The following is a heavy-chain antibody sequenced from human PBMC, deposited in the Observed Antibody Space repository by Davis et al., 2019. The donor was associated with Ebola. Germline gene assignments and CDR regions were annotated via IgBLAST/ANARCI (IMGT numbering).Heavy chain of an antibody. Sequence: MPGGSLRLSCSVSGGSITSYYWNWIRQPPGKGLEWIGYIYYSGSTNYNPSLKSRVTISIDTSKKQFSLMLTSVTAADTGVYYCARWLYFGSGPQNSYGMDLWGHGTTVTVSS. CDR2: IYYSGST. CDR1: GGSITSYY. D-gene: IGHD3-10*01. V-gene: IGHV4-59*12. J-gene: IGHJ6*02. CDR3: ARWLYFGSGPQNSYGMDL.